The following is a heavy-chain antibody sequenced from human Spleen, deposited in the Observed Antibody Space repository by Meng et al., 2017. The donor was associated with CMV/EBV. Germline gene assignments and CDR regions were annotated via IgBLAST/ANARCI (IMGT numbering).Heavy chain of an antibody. D-gene: IGHD3-10*01. V-gene: IGHV3-30-3*01. CDR1: GFSFSNYA. CDR2: ISYDGSNK. J-gene: IGHJ6*02. CDR3: AREAAMVRGVSHYYYYGMDV. Sequence: GESLKISCAASGFSFSNYAMHWVRQAPGKGLEWVAVISYDGSNKYYADSVKGRFTISRDNSKNTLYLQMNGLRVDGTAVYYCAREAAMVRGVSHYYYYGMDVWGQGTTVTVSS.